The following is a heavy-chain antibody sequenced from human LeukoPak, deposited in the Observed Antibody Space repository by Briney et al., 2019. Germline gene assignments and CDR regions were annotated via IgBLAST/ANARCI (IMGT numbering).Heavy chain of an antibody. D-gene: IGHD6-13*01. CDR3: ARDIAAAGNNWFDP. CDR1: GGSISSYY. Sequence: SETLSLTCTVSGGSISSYYWSWIRQPPGKGLEWIGYIYYSGSTNYNPSLKSRVTISVDTSKNQFSLKLSSVTAADTAVYYCARDIAAAGNNWFDPWGQGTLVTVSS. CDR2: IYYSGST. J-gene: IGHJ5*02. V-gene: IGHV4-59*01.